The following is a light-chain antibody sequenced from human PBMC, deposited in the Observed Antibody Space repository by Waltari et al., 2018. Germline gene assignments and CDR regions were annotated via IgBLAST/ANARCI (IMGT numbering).Light chain of an antibody. CDR1: QGIRSY. J-gene: IGKJ4*01. CDR3: QSSDTAPPT. CDR2: VAS. V-gene: IGKV1-27*01. Sequence: DIQMTQSPSSLSASVGDRVTISWRASQGIRSYVARYQQKPGKAPKLLIYVASTLLSGGPSRCRGSGSGTDFSLTINSLQPEDVGTYYCQSSDTAPPTFGGGTKVEIK.